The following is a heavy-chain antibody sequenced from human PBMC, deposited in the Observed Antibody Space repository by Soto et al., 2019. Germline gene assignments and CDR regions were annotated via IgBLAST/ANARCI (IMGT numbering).Heavy chain of an antibody. D-gene: IGHD6-13*01. J-gene: IGHJ4*02. Sequence: SETLSLTCTVSGGSISSGGYYWSWIRQHPGKGLEWIGYIYHSGSTYYNPSLKSRVTISVDKSISTAYLQWSSLKASDTAMYNCARLQAAAGDNDLTFDYWGQGTLVTVSS. CDR3: ARLQAAAGDNDLTFDY. CDR1: GGSISSGGYY. CDR2: IYHSGST. V-gene: IGHV4-31*03.